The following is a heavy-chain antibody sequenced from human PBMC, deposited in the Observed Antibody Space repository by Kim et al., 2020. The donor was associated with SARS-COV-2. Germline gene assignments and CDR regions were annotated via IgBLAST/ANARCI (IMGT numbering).Heavy chain of an antibody. V-gene: IGHV3-30*18. CDR1: GFTFSSYG. CDR3: AKDLTGYYGSGIR. Sequence: GGSLRLSCAASGFTFSSYGMHWVRQAPGKGLEWVAVISYDGSNKYYADSVKGRFTISRDNSKNTLYLQMNSLRAEDTAVYYCAKDLTGYYGSGIRWGQGTLVTFSS. J-gene: IGHJ4*02. CDR2: ISYDGSNK. D-gene: IGHD3-10*01.